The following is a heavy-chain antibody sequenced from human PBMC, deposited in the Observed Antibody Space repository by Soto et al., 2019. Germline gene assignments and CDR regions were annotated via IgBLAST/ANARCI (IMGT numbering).Heavy chain of an antibody. J-gene: IGHJ3*02. Sequence: ASVKVSCKASGYTFTSYGISWVRQAPGQGLEWMGMISPKSGNTSYAQKLQGRVTMTRDTSTSTVYMELSSPRSEDTAVYYCAGADGTTFGNSYDAFDIWGQGTMVTVSS. CDR1: GYTFTSYG. V-gene: IGHV1-18*01. CDR2: ISPKSGNT. CDR3: AGADGTTFGNSYDAFDI. D-gene: IGHD1-7*01.